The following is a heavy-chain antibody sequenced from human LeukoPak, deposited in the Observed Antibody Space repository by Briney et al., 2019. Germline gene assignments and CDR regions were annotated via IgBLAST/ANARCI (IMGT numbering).Heavy chain of an antibody. V-gene: IGHV4-39*01. J-gene: IGHJ4*02. CDR2: IYYSGRT. CDR1: GGSVSSSSYY. CDR3: AASPAILSPDTRNY. Sequence: SETLSLTCSVSGGSVSSSSYYWGWVRQPPGKGLEWIGTIYYSGRTYYKSSLKSRVTISVDTSKNQFSLKLSSVTAADTAVFYCAASPAILSPDTRNYWGQGTLVTVSS. D-gene: IGHD2/OR15-2a*01.